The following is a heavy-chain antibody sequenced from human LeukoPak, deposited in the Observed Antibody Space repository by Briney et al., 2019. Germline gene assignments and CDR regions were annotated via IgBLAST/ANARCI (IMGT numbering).Heavy chain of an antibody. CDR2: ISGSGTTI. CDR3: ARDRSSVTAWVDY. V-gene: IGHV3-48*03. J-gene: IGHJ4*02. Sequence: GGSLRLSCAASGFAFSSYEMNWVRQAPGKGLEWVSYISGSGTTIYYADSVKGRFTISRDNAKNSLYLQMNSLRAEDTAVYFCARDRSSVTAWVDYWGQGTLVTVSS. D-gene: IGHD2-21*02. CDR1: GFAFSSYE.